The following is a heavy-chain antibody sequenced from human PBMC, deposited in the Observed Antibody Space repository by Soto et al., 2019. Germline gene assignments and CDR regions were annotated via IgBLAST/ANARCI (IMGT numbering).Heavy chain of an antibody. D-gene: IGHD4-4*01. J-gene: IGHJ4*02. CDR2: IGGSGGNT. CDR1: GFIFNAYA. Sequence: EVQLLESGGGLVQPGGSLRLSCAASGFIFNAYAMTWVRQAPGKGLEWVSAIGGSGGNTYYAASAKGRFTISRDNSKDTGDLEMNRLRVDDTAVYFCARVASDYINSADHWGQGILVTVSS. V-gene: IGHV3-23*01. CDR3: ARVASDYINSADH.